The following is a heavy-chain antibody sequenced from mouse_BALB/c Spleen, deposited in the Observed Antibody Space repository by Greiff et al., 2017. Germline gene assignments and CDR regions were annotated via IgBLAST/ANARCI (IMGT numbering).Heavy chain of an antibody. J-gene: IGHJ3*01. V-gene: IGHV1S56*01. Sequence: QVQLQQSGPELVKPGASVRISCKASGYTFTSYYIHWVKQRPGQGLEWIGWIYPGNVNTKYNEKFKGKATLTADKSSSTAYMQLSSLTSEDSAVYFCARGDYYRYAWFAYWGQGTLVTVSA. CDR1: GYTFTSYY. D-gene: IGHD2-14*01. CDR3: ARGDYYRYAWFAY. CDR2: IYPGNVNT.